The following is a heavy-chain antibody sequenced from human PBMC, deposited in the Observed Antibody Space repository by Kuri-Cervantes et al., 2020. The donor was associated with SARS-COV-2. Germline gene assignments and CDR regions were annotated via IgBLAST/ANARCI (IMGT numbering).Heavy chain of an antibody. D-gene: IGHD1-26*01. Sequence: ASVKVSCKASGYTFTGYYMHWVRQAPGQGPEWMGWINPNSGGTNYAQKFQGRVTMTRDTSISTAYMELSRLRSDDTAVYYCARNPTGEGIVGARSDYWGQGTLVTVSS. V-gene: IGHV1-2*02. CDR2: INPNSGGT. J-gene: IGHJ4*02. CDR1: GYTFTGYY. CDR3: ARNPTGEGIVGARSDY.